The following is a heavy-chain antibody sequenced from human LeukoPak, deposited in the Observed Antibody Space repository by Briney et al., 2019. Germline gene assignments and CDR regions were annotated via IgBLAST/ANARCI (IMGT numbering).Heavy chain of an antibody. CDR3: ARPYSSSWLGFDY. Sequence: GESLKISCKGSGYSFSNYWVAWVRPMPGKGLEWMGIIYPGDSDTRYSPSFQGQVTISADKSISTANLQWSSLKASDTAIYYCARPYSSSWLGFDYWGQGTLVTVSS. J-gene: IGHJ4*02. V-gene: IGHV5-51*01. CDR1: GYSFSNYW. CDR2: IYPGDSDT. D-gene: IGHD6-13*01.